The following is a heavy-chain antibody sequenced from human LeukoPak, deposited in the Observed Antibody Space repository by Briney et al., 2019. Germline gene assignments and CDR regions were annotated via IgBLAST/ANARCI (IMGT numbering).Heavy chain of an antibody. Sequence: ASVKVSCNASGYTFTGYYMHWVRQAPGQGLEWMGWINPNSGGTNYAQKFQGRVTMTRDTSISTAYMELSRLRSEDTAVYYCARCIGGANDAFDIWGQGTMVTVSS. D-gene: IGHD2-15*01. J-gene: IGHJ3*02. CDR3: ARCIGGANDAFDI. CDR2: INPNSGGT. CDR1: GYTFTGYY. V-gene: IGHV1-2*02.